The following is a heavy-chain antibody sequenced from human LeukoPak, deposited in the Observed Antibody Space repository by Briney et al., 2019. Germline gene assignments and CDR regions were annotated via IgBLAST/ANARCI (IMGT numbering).Heavy chain of an antibody. CDR3: ARHRLRFLESAMDV. CDR1: GYSISSGYY. CDR2: IYHSGST. Sequence: PSETLSLTCAVSGYSISSGYYWGWIRQPPGKELEWIGSIYHSGSTYYNPSLKSRVTISVDTSKNQFSLKLSSVTAADTAVYYCARHRLRFLESAMDVWGKGTTVTVSS. V-gene: IGHV4-38-2*01. D-gene: IGHD3-3*01. J-gene: IGHJ6*03.